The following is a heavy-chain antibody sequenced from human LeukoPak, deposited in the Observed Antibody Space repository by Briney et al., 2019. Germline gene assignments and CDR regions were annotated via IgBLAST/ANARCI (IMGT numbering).Heavy chain of an antibody. V-gene: IGHV3-9*01. CDR1: GFTFDDYA. CDR3: ARDNPNSYFDY. CDR2: ISWNSGSI. J-gene: IGHJ4*02. Sequence: GGSLRLSCAASGFTFDDYAMHWVRQAPGKGLEWVSGISWNSGSIGYADSVKGRFTISRDNAKNSLYLQMNSLRAEDTAVYYCARDNPNSYFDYWGQGTLVTVSS.